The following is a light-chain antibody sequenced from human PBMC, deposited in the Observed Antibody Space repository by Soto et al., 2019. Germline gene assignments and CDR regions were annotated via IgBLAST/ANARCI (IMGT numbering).Light chain of an antibody. CDR2: GGS. CDR1: QSISIN. V-gene: IGKV3D-15*01. J-gene: IGKJ1*01. Sequence: EILLTQSPGTLSVSPGDRVTLSCRASQSISINLAWYQHKPGQAPRLLIHGGSTRATGIPARISGSGSRTECTLTISSLQSEYFGVCYCHQFRSWPWTFGQGTKVDIK. CDR3: HQFRSWPWT.